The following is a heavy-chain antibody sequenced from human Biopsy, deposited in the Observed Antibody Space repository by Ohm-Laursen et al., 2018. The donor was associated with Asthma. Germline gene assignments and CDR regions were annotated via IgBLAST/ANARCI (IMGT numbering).Heavy chain of an antibody. CDR1: YGSITSGGYY. CDR2: IYYSGST. Sequence: TLSLTCSVSYGSITSGGYYWTWIRQHPGKGLEWIGFIYYSGSTYYNPSLKSRVSISIDTSKNQFSLKLSSVTAADTAVYYCARAQDYYDSRGYYRSFDYWGQRTLVTVS. D-gene: IGHD3-22*01. J-gene: IGHJ4*02. CDR3: ARAQDYYDSRGYYRSFDY. V-gene: IGHV4-31*02.